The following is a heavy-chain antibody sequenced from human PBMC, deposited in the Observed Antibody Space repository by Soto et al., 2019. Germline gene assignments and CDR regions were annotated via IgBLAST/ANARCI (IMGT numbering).Heavy chain of an antibody. CDR3: VFDIWTGYFDY. V-gene: IGHV3-64D*06. D-gene: IGHD3-9*01. CDR2: ISSNGGST. J-gene: IGHJ4*02. Sequence: AGSVRLSCSASGVTFSSYAMHWVCQAPGKGLEYVSAISSNGGSTYYADSVKGRFTISRDNSKNTLYLQMSSLRAEDTAVYYCVFDIWTGYFDYWGQGTLVTVSS. CDR1: GVTFSSYA.